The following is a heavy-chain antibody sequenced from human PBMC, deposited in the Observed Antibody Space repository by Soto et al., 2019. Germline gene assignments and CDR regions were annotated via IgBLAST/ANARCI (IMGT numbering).Heavy chain of an antibody. D-gene: IGHD2-8*01. Sequence: GESLKISCKGSGYSFTSYWIGWVRQMPGKGLEWMGIIYPGDSDTRYSPSFQGQVTISADKSISTAYLQWSSLKASDTAMYYCARHFRPEIVYAILWGAFDIWGQGTMVTVSS. CDR1: GYSFTSYW. V-gene: IGHV5-51*01. J-gene: IGHJ3*02. CDR2: IYPGDSDT. CDR3: ARHFRPEIVYAILWGAFDI.